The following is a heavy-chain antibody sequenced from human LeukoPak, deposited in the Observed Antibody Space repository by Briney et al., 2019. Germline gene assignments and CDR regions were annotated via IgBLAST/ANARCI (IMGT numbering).Heavy chain of an antibody. CDR2: ISPYNGNT. D-gene: IGHD3-22*01. J-gene: IGHJ4*02. Sequence: GASVKVSCEASNYTFIRYGITWVRQAPGQGLEWLAWISPYNGNTKYVQKFQGRVTMTTDTSTSTAYMELRSLRSDDTAVYYCARDLCNYYDSSGYCHVDYWGQGTLVTVSS. CDR3: ARDLCNYYDSSGYCHVDY. V-gene: IGHV1-18*01. CDR1: NYTFIRYG.